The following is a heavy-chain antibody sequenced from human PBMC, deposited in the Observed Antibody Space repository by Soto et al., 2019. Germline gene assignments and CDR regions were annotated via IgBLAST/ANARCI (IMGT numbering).Heavy chain of an antibody. CDR3: TRVGGSVSGMDV. CDR1: GFTFSIYW. V-gene: IGHV3-74*01. D-gene: IGHD3-16*01. J-gene: IGHJ6*02. CDR2: IDNAGSSA. Sequence: EVQLVESGGGLVQPGGSLRLSCAASGFTFSIYWMHWVRQAPGKGPVWVSRIDNAGSSARYADSVKGRFTISRDNARNTVYLQLTRLRAEATAVFYCTRVGGSVSGMDVWGQGTTVTVSS.